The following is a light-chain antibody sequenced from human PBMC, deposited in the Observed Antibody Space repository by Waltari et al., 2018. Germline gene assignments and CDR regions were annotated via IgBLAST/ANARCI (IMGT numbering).Light chain of an antibody. CDR1: NIGTKT. V-gene: IGLV3-21*03. CDR2: DDN. Sequence: SYVLTQPPSVSVAPGRTARITCGGNNIGTKTAPWYQQKPGQAPVMVVYDDNDRPSGIPERFSGSNSGNTATLIINRVEAGDEADYYCQVWDIDSDPSVVFGGGTKLTVL. CDR3: QVWDIDSDPSVV. J-gene: IGLJ2*01.